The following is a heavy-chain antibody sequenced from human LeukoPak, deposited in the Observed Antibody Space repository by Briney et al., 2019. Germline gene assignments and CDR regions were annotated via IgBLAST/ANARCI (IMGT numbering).Heavy chain of an antibody. D-gene: IGHD6-13*01. V-gene: IGHV3-21*01. J-gene: IGHJ6*02. CDR1: GFTFSSYS. CDR2: NSSSSSYI. CDR3: ARDLKQQQQLVRGDYYYGMDI. Sequence: GGSLRLSCAASGFTFSSYSMNWVRQAPGRGQEWVSSNSSSSSYIYYADSVKGRFTISRDNAKNSLYLQMNSLRAEDTAVYYCARDLKQQQQLVRGDYYYGMDIWGQGTTVTVSS.